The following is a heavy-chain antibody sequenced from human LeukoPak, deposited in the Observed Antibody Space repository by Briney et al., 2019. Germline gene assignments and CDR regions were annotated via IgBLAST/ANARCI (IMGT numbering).Heavy chain of an antibody. D-gene: IGHD1-26*01. V-gene: IGHV3-48*03. CDR3: ASGAHSDY. Sequence: PGRSLILSCTASEFTFGDYAMNWVRQAPGKGLEWVSYISSSGSTIYYADSVKGRFTISRDNAKNSLYLQMKSLRAEDTALYYCASGAHSDYWGQGTLVTVSS. J-gene: IGHJ4*02. CDR2: ISSSGSTI. CDR1: EFTFGDYA.